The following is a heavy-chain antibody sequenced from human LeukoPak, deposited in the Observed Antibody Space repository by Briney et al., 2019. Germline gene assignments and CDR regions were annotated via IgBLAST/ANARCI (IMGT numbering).Heavy chain of an antibody. V-gene: IGHV3-9*03. CDR3: AARRGAAAGTDYFDD. CDR1: GVIFYDYA. CDR2: IRWKSGSI. Sequence: CLRLSCVASGVIFYDYAINWVRQAPEKGLEWVSGIRWKSGSIAYADSVKGGFTISRDNAKNSLYLQMNSLRVEDMALYYCAARRGAAAGTDYFDDWGQGTLVTVSS. D-gene: IGHD6-13*01. J-gene: IGHJ4*02.